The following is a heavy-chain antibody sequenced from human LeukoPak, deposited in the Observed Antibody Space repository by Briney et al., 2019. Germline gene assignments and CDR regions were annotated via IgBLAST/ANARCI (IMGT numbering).Heavy chain of an antibody. Sequence: SETLSLTCAVCGGSFSGYYWSWIRQPPGKGLEWIGEINHSGSTNYNPSLKSRVTISVDTSKNQFSLKLSSVTAADTAVYYCASTPDCGGSCYSFDYWGQGTLVTVSS. CDR2: INHSGST. J-gene: IGHJ4*02. D-gene: IGHD2-15*01. CDR3: ASTPDCGGSCYSFDY. CDR1: GGSFSGYY. V-gene: IGHV4-34*01.